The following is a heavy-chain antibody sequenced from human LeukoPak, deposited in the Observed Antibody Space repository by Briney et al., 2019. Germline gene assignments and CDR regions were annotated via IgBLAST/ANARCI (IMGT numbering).Heavy chain of an antibody. V-gene: IGHV1-69*01. Sequence: SVKVSCKASGGTFSSYAISWVRQAPGQGLEWMGGIIPIFGTANYAQKFQGRVTITADESTSTAYMELSSLRSEDTAVYYCARALEYCSGGSCLYNWGQGTLATVSS. D-gene: IGHD2-15*01. CDR2: IIPIFGTA. CDR1: GGTFSSYA. CDR3: ARALEYCSGGSCLYN. J-gene: IGHJ4*02.